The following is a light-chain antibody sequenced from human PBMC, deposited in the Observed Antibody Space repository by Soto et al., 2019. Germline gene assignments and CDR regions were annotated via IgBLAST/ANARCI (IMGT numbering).Light chain of an antibody. Sequence: QSVLTQPASVSGSPGQSITISCTGTSNDVGGFNYVSWYQQHPGKAPKLMIYEVRNRPSGVSNRFSGSKSGNTASLTISGLQAEDEADYYCSSYTSISTVVFGGGTKVTVL. CDR1: SNDVGGFNY. J-gene: IGLJ3*02. CDR3: SSYTSISTVV. CDR2: EVR. V-gene: IGLV2-14*01.